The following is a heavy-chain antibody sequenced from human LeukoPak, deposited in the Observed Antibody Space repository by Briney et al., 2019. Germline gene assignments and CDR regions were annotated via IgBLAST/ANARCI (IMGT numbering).Heavy chain of an antibody. CDR3: ARGPYYFDSCGYYQPFHY. CDR1: GFTVSSNH. D-gene: IGHD3-22*01. J-gene: IGHJ4*02. Sequence: GGSLRLSCAASGFTVSSNHMSWVRQAPGKGLEWVSVIYSGGRTYYSDSVKGRFTISRDNSKNTLYLQMESLRAEDTAVYYCARGPYYFDSCGYYQPFHYWGQGTLVTVSS. CDR2: IYSGGRT. V-gene: IGHV3-53*01.